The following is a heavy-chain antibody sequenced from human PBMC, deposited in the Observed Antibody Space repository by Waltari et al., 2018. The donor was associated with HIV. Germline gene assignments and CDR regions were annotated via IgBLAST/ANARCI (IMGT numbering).Heavy chain of an antibody. V-gene: IGHV1-46*01. CDR1: GYTFTSYY. CDR2: INPSGGST. CDR3: ASELLWFGEPQRGLDY. D-gene: IGHD3-10*01. J-gene: IGHJ4*02. Sequence: QVQLVQSGAEVKKPGASVKVSCKASGYTFTSYYMHWVRQAPGQGLEWMGIINPSGGSTSYAQKFQGRVTMTRDTSTSTVYMELSSLRSEDTAVYYCASELLWFGEPQRGLDYWGQGTLVTVSS.